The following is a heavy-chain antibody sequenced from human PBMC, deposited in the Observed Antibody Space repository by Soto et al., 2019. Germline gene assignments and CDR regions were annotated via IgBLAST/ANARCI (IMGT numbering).Heavy chain of an antibody. CDR2: IYYSGST. J-gene: IGHJ4*02. Sequence: ESLSRACPVSGGSISSYYWSWIRQPPGKGLEWIGYIYYSGSTNYNPSLKSRVTISVDTSKNQFSLKLGSVTAADTAVYYCARDASGSSAPDYWGQGTLVTVYS. CDR1: GGSISSYY. D-gene: IGHD6-6*01. CDR3: ARDASGSSAPDY. V-gene: IGHV4-59*01.